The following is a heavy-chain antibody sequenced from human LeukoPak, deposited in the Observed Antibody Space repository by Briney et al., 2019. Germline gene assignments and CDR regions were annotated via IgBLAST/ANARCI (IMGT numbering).Heavy chain of an antibody. D-gene: IGHD2-2*01. V-gene: IGHV1-2*02. J-gene: IGHJ4*02. CDR2: INPNTGDT. CDR1: GYTFTAYY. CDR3: AILGYCSSTSCTTEGVDY. Sequence: ASVKVSCKASGYTFTAYYVHWVRQAPGQGLEWIGWINPNTGDTNYAQKFQGRVTMTRDTSISTAYMELSRLRSDDTAVYYCAILGYCSSTSCTTEGVDYWGQGTLVTVSS.